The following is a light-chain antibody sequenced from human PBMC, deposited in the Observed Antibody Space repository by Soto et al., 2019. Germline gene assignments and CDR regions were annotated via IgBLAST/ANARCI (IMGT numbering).Light chain of an antibody. CDR2: LGD. J-gene: IGLJ1*01. Sequence: QSVLTQTPSASGTPGQRVTISCSGSSSNIGINYVYWYQHLPGTAPKLLIYLGDQRASGVSDRFSGSKSGTSASLAINGLRSDDEADYYCAAWDDNLNAYVFGSGTKLTVL. CDR1: SSNIGINY. V-gene: IGLV1-47*02. CDR3: AAWDDNLNAYV.